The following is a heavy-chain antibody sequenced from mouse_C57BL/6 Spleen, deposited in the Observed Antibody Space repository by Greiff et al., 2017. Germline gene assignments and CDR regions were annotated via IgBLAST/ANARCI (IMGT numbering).Heavy chain of an antibody. V-gene: IGHV5-17*01. J-gene: IGHJ2*01. D-gene: IGHD2-4*01. CDR1: GFTFSDYG. Sequence: EVQGVESGGGLVKPGGSLKLSCAASGFTFSDYGMHWVRQAPEKGLAWVAYISSGISTIYYADTVKGRFTISIDNAKNTLFLQMTSLRSEDTAMYYCARSYDYEGDFDYWGQGTTLTVSS. CDR2: ISSGISTI. CDR3: ARSYDYEGDFDY.